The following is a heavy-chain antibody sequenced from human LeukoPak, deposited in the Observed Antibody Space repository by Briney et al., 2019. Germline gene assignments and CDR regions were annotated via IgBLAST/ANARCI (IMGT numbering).Heavy chain of an antibody. V-gene: IGHV4-38-2*02. Sequence: SETLSLTCTVSGYSISSGYYWGWIRQPPGKGLEWIGSIYHSGITYYNPSLKSRVTISVDTSKNQFSLKLSSVTAADTAVYYCARDGVVAINWFVPWGQGTLVTVSS. CDR3: ARDGVVAINWFVP. CDR1: GYSISSGYY. CDR2: IYHSGIT. D-gene: IGHD3-22*01. J-gene: IGHJ5*02.